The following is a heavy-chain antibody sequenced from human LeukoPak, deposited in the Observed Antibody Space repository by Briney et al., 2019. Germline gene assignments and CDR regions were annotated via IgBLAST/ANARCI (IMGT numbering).Heavy chain of an antibody. CDR3: ARDRSISHGMDV. CDR1: GFTFSSYE. CDR2: ISSSGSTI. V-gene: IGHV3-48*03. Sequence: GGSLRLSCAASGFTFSSYEMNWVRQAPGKGLKWVSYISSSGSTIYYADSVKGRFTISRDNAKNSLYLQMNSLRAEDTAVYYCARDRSISHGMDVWGKGTTVTVSS. D-gene: IGHD2-2*02. J-gene: IGHJ6*04.